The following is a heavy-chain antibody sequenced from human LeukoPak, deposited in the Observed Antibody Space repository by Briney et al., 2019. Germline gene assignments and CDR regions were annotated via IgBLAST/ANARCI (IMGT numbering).Heavy chain of an antibody. CDR1: GFTFDDYG. Sequence: GGSLRLSCAASGFTFDDYGMGWVRQAPGKGLEWVSGINWNGGSTGYADSVKGRFTISRDNAKNSLYLQMNSLRAEDTALYYCARDRGSSWFGHYYYMDVWGKGTTVTVSS. CDR3: ARDRGSSWFGHYYYMDV. V-gene: IGHV3-20*04. D-gene: IGHD6-13*01. J-gene: IGHJ6*03. CDR2: INWNGGST.